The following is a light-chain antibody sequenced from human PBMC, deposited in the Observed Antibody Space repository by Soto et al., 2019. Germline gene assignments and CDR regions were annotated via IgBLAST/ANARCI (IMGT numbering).Light chain of an antibody. CDR3: QQYGGSPRVT. J-gene: IGKJ4*01. Sequence: EIVLTQSPGTLSLSPGERVTLSCRASQSVSSNYLAWYQQKPGQAPRLLIYSASSRATGIPDRFSGSGSGTDFTLTINRLEHDDFAVYYCQQYGGSPRVTFGGGTKVEIK. CDR1: QSVSSNY. V-gene: IGKV3-20*01. CDR2: SAS.